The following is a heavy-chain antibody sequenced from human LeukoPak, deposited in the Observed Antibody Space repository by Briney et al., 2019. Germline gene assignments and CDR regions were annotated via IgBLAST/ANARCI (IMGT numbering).Heavy chain of an antibody. D-gene: IGHD3-16*01. CDR2: INPNSGGT. J-gene: IGHJ5*02. Sequence: ASVKVSCKASGSTFTGYYMHWVRQAPGQGLEWMGWINPNSGGTNYAQKFQGRVTMTRDTSISTAYMELSRLRSDDTAVYYCARKRGPTSNWCDPGGQRTLVSVSS. V-gene: IGHV1-2*02. CDR3: ARKRGPTSNWCDP. CDR1: GSTFTGYY.